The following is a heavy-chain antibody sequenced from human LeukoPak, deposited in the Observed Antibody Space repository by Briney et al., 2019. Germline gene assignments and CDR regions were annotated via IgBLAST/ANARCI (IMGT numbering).Heavy chain of an antibody. CDR1: GGSISSSSYY. V-gene: IGHV4-39*01. Sequence: SETLSLTCTVSGGSISSSSYYWGWIRQPPGKGLEWIGSIYYSGSTYYNPSLKSRVTISVDTSKNQFSLKLSSVTAADTAVYYCARHVKVALFDYWGQGTLVTVSS. CDR3: ARHVKVALFDY. J-gene: IGHJ4*02. CDR2: IYYSGST.